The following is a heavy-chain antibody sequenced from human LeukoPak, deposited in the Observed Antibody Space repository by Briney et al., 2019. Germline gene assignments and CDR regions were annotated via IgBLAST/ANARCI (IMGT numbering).Heavy chain of an antibody. Sequence: GGSLRLSCAASGFTFDDHGMSWVRQAPGKGLEWVSSINWNGGDTHYTDSVKGRFTISRDNAKNSLYLQTNSLRVEDTALYYCARGQGYSGYDLGYFDYWGQGTLVTVSS. CDR3: ARGQGYSGYDLGYFDY. D-gene: IGHD5-12*01. J-gene: IGHJ4*02. V-gene: IGHV3-20*04. CDR1: GFTFDDHG. CDR2: INWNGGDT.